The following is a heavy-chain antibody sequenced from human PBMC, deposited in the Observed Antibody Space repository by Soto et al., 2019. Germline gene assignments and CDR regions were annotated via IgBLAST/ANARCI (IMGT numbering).Heavy chain of an antibody. D-gene: IGHD3-3*01. CDR2: ILWNDDK. CDR1: GFSLSTSGEG. Sequence: QITLKESGPTLVKPTQTLTLTCTFSGFSLSTSGEGVGWLRQPPGKALEWLALILWNDDKRYSPSLKSRLTITRDTSKNQVVLTMTNMDPVDTGTYYCAHRPPFYDFWSGYHHTYNWFDPWGQGTLVIVSS. V-gene: IGHV2-5*01. J-gene: IGHJ5*02. CDR3: AHRPPFYDFWSGYHHTYNWFDP.